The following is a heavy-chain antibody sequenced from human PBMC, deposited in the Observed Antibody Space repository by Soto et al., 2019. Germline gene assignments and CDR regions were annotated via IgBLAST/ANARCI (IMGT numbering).Heavy chain of an antibody. CDR1: GFTFSNYA. Sequence: PGGSLRLSCATSGFTFSNYAWNWVRQAPGKGLEGASVISGSGASTYYEDSLKGRFTTSRDNPNNTVFFQMKSLRVEATAIYYCTTEGHSNGWGSYYAYDYWGQGTLVTVSS. CDR2: ISGSGAST. D-gene: IGHD3-10*01. V-gene: IGHV3-23*01. CDR3: TTEGHSNGWGSYYAYDY. J-gene: IGHJ4*02.